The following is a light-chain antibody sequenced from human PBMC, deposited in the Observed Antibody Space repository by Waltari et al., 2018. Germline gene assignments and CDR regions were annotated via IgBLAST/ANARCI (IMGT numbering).Light chain of an antibody. J-gene: IGLJ2*01. Sequence: SSELTQDPAVSVALGQTVRITCQGDSLRSYYASWYQQKPGQAPVLVSYGKNNRPSGIPDRSPGSSSGNTASLTITGAQAEDEADYDCNSRDSSGNQLGVVFGGGTKLTVL. CDR3: NSRDSSGNQLGVV. V-gene: IGLV3-19*01. CDR1: SLRSYY. CDR2: GKN.